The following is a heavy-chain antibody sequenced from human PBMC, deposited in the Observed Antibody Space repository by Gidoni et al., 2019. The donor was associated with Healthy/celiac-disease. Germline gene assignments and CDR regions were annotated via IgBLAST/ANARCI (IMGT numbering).Heavy chain of an antibody. V-gene: IGHV3-74*01. CDR1: GLTFSRYW. D-gene: IGHD4-17*01. CDR3: ARENGGDYGDPNWFDP. Sequence: EVQLVEYGGGLVQPGGSLRLPCAASGLTFSRYWMHWVRQATGKGLVWVSRINGDGRSPSYADSVKGRFTISRDNAKNTLYLQMNSLRAEDTAVYYCARENGGDYGDPNWFDPWGQGTLVTVSS. J-gene: IGHJ5*02. CDR2: INGDGRSP.